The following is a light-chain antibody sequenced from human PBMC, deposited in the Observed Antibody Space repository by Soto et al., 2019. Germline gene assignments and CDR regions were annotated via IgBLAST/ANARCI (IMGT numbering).Light chain of an antibody. CDR2: DAS. V-gene: IGKV3-11*01. Sequence: EIVLTQSPATMSLSPGERATLSCRTSQSVSRNLAWYQQKPGQAPRLLIYDASQRATGIAARFSGSGSGTDFTLTISSLEHEDFALYYCQHRSNWPAFGGGTKVEIK. J-gene: IGKJ4*01. CDR1: QSVSRN. CDR3: QHRSNWPA.